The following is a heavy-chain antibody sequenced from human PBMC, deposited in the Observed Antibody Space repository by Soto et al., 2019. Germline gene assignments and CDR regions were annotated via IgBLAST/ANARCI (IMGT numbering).Heavy chain of an antibody. CDR3: ARGLRNYYDSSGTYYYYGMDV. CDR1: GGSFSGYY. V-gene: IGHV4-34*01. CDR2: NNHSGST. Sequence: QVQLQQWGAGLLKPSETLSLTCAVYGGSFSGYYWSWIRQPPGKGLEWIGENNHSGSTNYNPSLKRRVTISVDTSKNQFSLKLSSVTAADTAVYYCARGLRNYYDSSGTYYYYGMDVWGQGTTVSVSS. D-gene: IGHD3-22*01. J-gene: IGHJ6*02.